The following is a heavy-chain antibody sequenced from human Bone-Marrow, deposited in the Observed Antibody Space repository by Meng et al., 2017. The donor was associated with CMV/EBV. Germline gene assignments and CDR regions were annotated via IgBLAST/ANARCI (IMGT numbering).Heavy chain of an antibody. J-gene: IGHJ4*02. CDR2: INHSGST. CDR1: GGSFSGYY. V-gene: IGHV4-34*01. Sequence: SETLSLTCAVYGGSFSGYYWSWIRQPPGKGLEWIGEINHSGSTNYNPSLKSRVTISVDTSKNQFSLKLSSVTAAVTAVYYCARGPVPDFDYWGQGTRVTVYS. CDR3: ARGPVPDFDY.